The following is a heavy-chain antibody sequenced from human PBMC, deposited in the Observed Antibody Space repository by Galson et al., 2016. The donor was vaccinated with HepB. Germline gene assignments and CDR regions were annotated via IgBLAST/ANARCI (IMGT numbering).Heavy chain of an antibody. J-gene: IGHJ3*02. CDR1: GFTFSNYW. D-gene: IGHD2-15*01. Sequence: SLRLSCAASGFTFSNYWMSWVRQAPGEGLEWLANIKQDGTQKDYVDSVKGRFTISRDNAKNSLYLPMNSLRVEDTAVYYCAREGKGGFDIWGQGTMVTVSS. CDR2: IKQDGTQK. V-gene: IGHV3-7*01. CDR3: AREGKGGFDI.